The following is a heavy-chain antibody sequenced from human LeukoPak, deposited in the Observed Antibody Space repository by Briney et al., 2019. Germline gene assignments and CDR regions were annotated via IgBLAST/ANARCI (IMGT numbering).Heavy chain of an antibody. CDR3: AKMFGAAVGTGVSDY. Sequence: GGSLRLFCAASGFTFTNYGMSWVRQAPGKGLEWVSAVSVSGGSTYYAESVKGHFTISRDNSKNTLYLQMNSQRAEDTAIYFCAKMFGAAVGTGVSDYWGQGTLVTVSS. D-gene: IGHD6-13*01. V-gene: IGHV3-23*01. J-gene: IGHJ4*02. CDR1: GFTFTNYG. CDR2: VSVSGGST.